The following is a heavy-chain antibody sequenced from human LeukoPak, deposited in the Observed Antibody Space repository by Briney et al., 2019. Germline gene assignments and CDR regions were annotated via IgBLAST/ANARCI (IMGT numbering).Heavy chain of an antibody. V-gene: IGHV1-2*02. J-gene: IGHJ5*02. CDR2: INPNSGGT. CDR3: ARERWELPARWFDP. CDR1: GYTFTGYY. Sequence: ASVKVSCKASGYTFTGYYMHWVRQAPGRGLEWMGWINPNSGGTNYAQKFQGRVTMTRDTSISTAYMELSRLRSDDTAVYYCARERWELPARWFDPWGQGTLVTVSS. D-gene: IGHD1-26*01.